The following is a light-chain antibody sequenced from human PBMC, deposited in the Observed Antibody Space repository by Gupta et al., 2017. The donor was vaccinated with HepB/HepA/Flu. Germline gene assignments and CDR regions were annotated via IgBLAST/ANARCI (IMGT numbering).Light chain of an antibody. Sequence: DIQMTQSPSALSASVGDRVTITCQASQDINNYLNWYQQKPGKAPKLLIYDASNLATGVPSRFSGSGDGTHVTFTISSRQVEDIATYYCQRFDNFPPYTFGQGTKLEIK. V-gene: IGKV1-33*01. CDR2: DAS. J-gene: IGKJ2*01. CDR1: QDINNY. CDR3: QRFDNFPPYT.